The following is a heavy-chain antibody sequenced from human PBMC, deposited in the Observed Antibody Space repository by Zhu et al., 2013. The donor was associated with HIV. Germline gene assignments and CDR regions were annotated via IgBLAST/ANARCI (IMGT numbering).Heavy chain of an antibody. D-gene: IGHD2-21*02. CDR2: SSLSLVH. J-gene: IGHJ4*02. CDR3: GRRYCGGDCFVEGFWYH. CDR1: GDEPYG. Sequence: QVQVVQSGAEVKRPGSSVKVSCQASGDEPYGFIWVRQAPGQGLVVHGRESSLSLVHQPYSQKFQGRLTITADESTNTVYMELRSLRSEDTAIYYCGRRYCGGDCFVEGFWYHWGQGTLVTVSS. V-gene: IGHV1-69*01.